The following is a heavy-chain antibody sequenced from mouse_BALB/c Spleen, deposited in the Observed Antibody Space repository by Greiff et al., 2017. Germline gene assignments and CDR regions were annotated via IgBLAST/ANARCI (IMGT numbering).Heavy chain of an antibody. CDR2: ISDGGSYT. D-gene: IGHD2-3*01. CDR3: ARGYDDYAMDY. V-gene: IGHV5-4*02. CDR1: GFTFSDYY. J-gene: IGHJ4*01. Sequence: EVKLVESGGGLVKPGGSLKLSCAASGFTFSDYYMYWVRQTPEKRLEWVATISDGGSYTYYPDSVKGRFTISRDNAKNNLYLQMSSLKSEDTAMYYCARGYDDYAMDYWGQGTSVTVSS.